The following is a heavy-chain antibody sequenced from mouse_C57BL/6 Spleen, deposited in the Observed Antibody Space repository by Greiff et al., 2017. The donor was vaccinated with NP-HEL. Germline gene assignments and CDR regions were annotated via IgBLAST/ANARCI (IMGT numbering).Heavy chain of an antibody. J-gene: IGHJ2*01. D-gene: IGHD1-1*01. CDR3: ARYDTTVVAGFDY. CDR2: IDPSDSYT. V-gene: IGHV1-69*01. Sequence: QVQLQQSGAELVMPGASVKLSCKASGYTFTSYWMHWVKQRPGQGLEWIGEIDPSDSYTNYNQKFKGKSTLTVDKSSSTAYMQLSSLTSEDSAVYYCARYDTTVVAGFDYWGQGTTLTVSS. CDR1: GYTFTSYW.